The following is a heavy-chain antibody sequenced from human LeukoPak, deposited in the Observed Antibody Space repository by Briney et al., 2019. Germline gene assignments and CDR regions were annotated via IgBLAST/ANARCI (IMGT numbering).Heavy chain of an antibody. CDR3: ARDGGKGYYYGMDV. CDR1: GGSISSYY. V-gene: IGHV4-59*01. J-gene: IGHJ6*02. CDR2: IYYSGST. D-gene: IGHD3-16*01. Sequence: SETLSLTCTVSGGSISSYYWSWIRQPPGKGLEWIGYIYYSGSTNYNPSLKSRVTISVDTSKNQFSLKLSSVTAADTAVYYCARDGGKGYYYGMDVWGQGTTVTVSS.